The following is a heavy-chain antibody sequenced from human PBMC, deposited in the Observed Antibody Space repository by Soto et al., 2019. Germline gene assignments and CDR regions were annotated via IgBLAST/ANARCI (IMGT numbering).Heavy chain of an antibody. D-gene: IGHD3-16*01. Sequence: QVQLQESGPGLVKPSETLSLNCSVSGGSISGHYWSWVRQTPGKGLEWIGYIYYSGSTNYNPSLKRRVTISVDTSKNHFSLRLTSVTAADTAVYYCARGPYYDLIWNYYYMDVWGKGTTVTVSS. V-gene: IGHV4-59*08. CDR1: GGSISGHY. J-gene: IGHJ6*03. CDR2: IYYSGST. CDR3: ARGPYYDLIWNYYYMDV.